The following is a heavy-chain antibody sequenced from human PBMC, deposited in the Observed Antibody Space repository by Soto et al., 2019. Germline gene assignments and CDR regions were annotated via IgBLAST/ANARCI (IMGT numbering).Heavy chain of an antibody. CDR2: ISDNGDST. V-gene: IGHV3-23*01. Sequence: PGGSLRLSCTASGFTFSSYTMAWVHQAPGKGLEWVSAISDNGDSTYYANSVKGRFTISRDNSKNTLHLQMNSLRADDTAKYFCAGPNLRGASSHTMRGMAVWGQGTTVTVSS. J-gene: IGHJ6*02. CDR1: GFTFSSYT. D-gene: IGHD6-13*01. CDR3: AGPNLRGASSHTMRGMAV.